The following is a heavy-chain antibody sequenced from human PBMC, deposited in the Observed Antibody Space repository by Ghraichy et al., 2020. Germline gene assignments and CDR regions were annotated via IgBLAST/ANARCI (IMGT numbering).Heavy chain of an antibody. V-gene: IGHV1-69*13. CDR1: GGTFSSYA. D-gene: IGHD1-1*01. J-gene: IGHJ6*02. CDR2: ISPMFDTV. CDR3: ARDPSKRRYAYYYGMDV. Sequence: SVKVSCKTSGGTFSSYAINWVRQAPGQGLEWMGVISPMFDTVNYAQKLQGRVTITADESTSTAYMELSSLRFEDTAVYYCARDPSKRRYAYYYGMDVWGQGTTVTVSS.